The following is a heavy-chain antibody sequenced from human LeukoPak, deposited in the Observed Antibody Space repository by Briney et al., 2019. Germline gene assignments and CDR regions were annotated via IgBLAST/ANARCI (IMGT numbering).Heavy chain of an antibody. CDR2: ISGSGGST. V-gene: IGHV3-23*01. J-gene: IGHJ6*02. D-gene: IGHD3-3*01. CDR3: ARDVLRFLEWLSYGMDV. CDR1: GFTFSSYA. Sequence: PGGSLRLSCAASGFTFSSYAMSWVRQAPGKGLEWVSAISGSGGSTYYADSVKGRFTISRDNAKNSLYLQMNSLRAEDTAVYYCARDVLRFLEWLSYGMDVWGQGTTVTVSS.